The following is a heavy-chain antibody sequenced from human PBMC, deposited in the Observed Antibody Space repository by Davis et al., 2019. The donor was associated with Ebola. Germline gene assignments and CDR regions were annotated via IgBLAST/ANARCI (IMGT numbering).Heavy chain of an antibody. CDR3: ARSGWFGELLYTFDY. J-gene: IGHJ4*02. Sequence: PSETLSLTCAVYGGSFSGYYWSWIRQPPGKGLEWIGEINHSGSTNYNPSLKSRVTISVDTSKNQFSLKLSSVTAADTAVYYCARSGWFGELLYTFDYWGQGTLVTVSS. CDR1: GGSFSGYY. V-gene: IGHV4-34*01. D-gene: IGHD3-10*01. CDR2: INHSGST.